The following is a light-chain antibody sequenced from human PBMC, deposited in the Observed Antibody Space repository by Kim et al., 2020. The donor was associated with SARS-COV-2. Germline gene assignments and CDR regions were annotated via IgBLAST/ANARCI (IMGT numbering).Light chain of an antibody. CDR3: CSFAGNSIV. CDR1: SRVVGASIL. Sequence: PGQSITVSCTGTSRVVGASILVSWYQHHPGKAPKLMIYEGSTRPSGVSDRFSGSKSGNTASLTISGLQAEDAADYYCCSFAGNSIVFGTGTKVTVL. CDR2: EGS. V-gene: IGLV2-23*03. J-gene: IGLJ1*01.